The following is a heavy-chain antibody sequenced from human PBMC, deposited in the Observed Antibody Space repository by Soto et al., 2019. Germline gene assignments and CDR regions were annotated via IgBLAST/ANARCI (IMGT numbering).Heavy chain of an antibody. CDR1: GGSISSSSCY. J-gene: IGHJ5*02. Sequence: ASETLSLTCTVSGGSISSSSCYWGWIRQPPGKGLEWIGYIYYSGSTYYNPSLKSRVTISVDTSKNQFSLKLSSVTAADTAVYYCARMYSGSYYLWFDPWGQGTLVTVSS. CDR2: IYYSGST. D-gene: IGHD1-26*01. V-gene: IGHV4-30-4*08. CDR3: ARMYSGSYYLWFDP.